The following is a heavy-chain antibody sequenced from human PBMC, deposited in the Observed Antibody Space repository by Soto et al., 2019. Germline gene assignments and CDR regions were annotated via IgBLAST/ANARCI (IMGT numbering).Heavy chain of an antibody. CDR1: GYTFTGYY. CDR2: INPNSGGT. CDR3: ARDRRGYCISTSCYDYYYYGMDV. Sequence: ASVKVSCNASGYTFTGYYMHWVRQAPGQGLEWMGWINPNSGGTNYAQKFQGRVTITADESTSTAYMELSSLRSEDTAVYYCARDRRGYCISTSCYDYYYYGMDVWGQGTTVTVSS. D-gene: IGHD2-2*01. V-gene: IGHV1-2*02. J-gene: IGHJ6*02.